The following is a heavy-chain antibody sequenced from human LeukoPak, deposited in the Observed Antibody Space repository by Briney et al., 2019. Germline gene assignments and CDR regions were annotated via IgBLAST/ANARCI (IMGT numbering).Heavy chain of an antibody. CDR3: AKEGFSSSDLPFDF. D-gene: IGHD6-19*01. V-gene: IGHV3-23*01. Sequence: GGSLKLSCAASGFTFSSYAMSWVRQAPGKGLEWVSGISGSGSSTYYADSVKGRFTISRDNFKNTLYLQMNSLRAEDTAVYYCAKEGFSSSDLPFDFWGQGTLVTVSS. CDR1: GFTFSSYA. J-gene: IGHJ4*02. CDR2: ISGSGSST.